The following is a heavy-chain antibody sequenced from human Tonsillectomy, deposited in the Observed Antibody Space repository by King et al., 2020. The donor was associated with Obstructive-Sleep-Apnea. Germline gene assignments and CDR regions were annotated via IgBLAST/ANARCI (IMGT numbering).Heavy chain of an antibody. Sequence: VQLVESGGGVVQPGRSLRLSCAASGFTFSNYIMHWVRQSPGKGLEWVAVISYDGTNKYYADSVKGRFTISRDNSQNTLYLQMNSLRAEDTAVYYCARDIENYLDSSDYYGEAYFDYWGQGTLVTVSS. V-gene: IGHV3-30*04. CDR2: ISYDGTNK. J-gene: IGHJ4*02. D-gene: IGHD3-22*01. CDR3: ARDIENYLDSSDYYGEAYFDY. CDR1: GFTFSNYI.